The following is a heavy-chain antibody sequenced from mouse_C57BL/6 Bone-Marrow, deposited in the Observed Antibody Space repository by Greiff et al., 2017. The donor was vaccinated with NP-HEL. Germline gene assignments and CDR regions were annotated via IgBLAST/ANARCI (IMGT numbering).Heavy chain of an antibody. CDR1: GYTFTSYW. CDR2: IYPGGGYT. V-gene: IGHV1-7*01. Sequence: QVHVKQSGAELAKPGASVKLSCKASGYTFTSYWMHWVKQRPGQGLEWIGYIYPGGGYTKYNQKFKDKATLTADKSSSTAYMQLSSLSSEDSAVYYCARGGIYCSNPAGFAYWGQGTLVTVSA. D-gene: IGHD2-5*01. J-gene: IGHJ3*01. CDR3: ARGGIYCSNPAGFAY.